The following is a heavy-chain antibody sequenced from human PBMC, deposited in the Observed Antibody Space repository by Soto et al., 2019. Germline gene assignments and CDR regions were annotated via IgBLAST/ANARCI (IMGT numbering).Heavy chain of an antibody. CDR2: INHSGST. CDR3: ARGHRGYYYGSGSFSNWFDP. CDR1: GGSFSGYY. D-gene: IGHD3-10*01. V-gene: IGHV4-34*01. Sequence: PSETLSLTCAVSGGSFSGYYWSWIRQPPGKGLEWIGEINHSGSTNYNPSLKSRVTISVDTSKNQFSLKLSSVTAADTAVYYCARGHRGYYYGSGSFSNWFDPWGQGTLVNVSS. J-gene: IGHJ5*02.